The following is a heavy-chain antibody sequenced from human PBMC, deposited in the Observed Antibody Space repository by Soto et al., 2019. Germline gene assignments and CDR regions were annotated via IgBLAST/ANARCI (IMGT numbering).Heavy chain of an antibody. J-gene: IGHJ4*02. CDR3: ATGVKCYEASAFAY. CDR1: GDSFSSYA. Sequence: QVQLVQSGAEVKKPGSSVKVSCKASGDSFSSYAISWVRQAPGHGLEWMGGIIPIFGTPNYAQRFEGRVTITAAEATSTANMELISLRSDDTAVDYCATGVKCYEASAFAYWGQGTLVTVSS. D-gene: IGHD2-2*01. CDR2: IIPIFGTP. V-gene: IGHV1-69*01.